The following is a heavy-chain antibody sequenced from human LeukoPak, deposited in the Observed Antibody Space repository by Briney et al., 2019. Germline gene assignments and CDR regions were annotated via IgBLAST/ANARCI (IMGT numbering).Heavy chain of an antibody. V-gene: IGHV3-74*01. J-gene: IGHJ1*01. CDR3: ARYDYYDSSGYKIAEYFQH. CDR2: INSDGSST. D-gene: IGHD3-22*01. CDR1: GFTFSSYW. Sequence: GVSLRLSCAASGFTFSSYWMHWVRQAPGKGLVWVSRINSDGSSTSYADSVKGRFTISRDNAKNTLYLQMNSLRAEDTAVYYCARYDYYDSSGYKIAEYFQHWGQGTLVTVSS.